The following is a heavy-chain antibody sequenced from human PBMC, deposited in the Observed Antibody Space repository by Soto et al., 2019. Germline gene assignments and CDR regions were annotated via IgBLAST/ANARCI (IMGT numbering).Heavy chain of an antibody. CDR3: ARGGHGSGSYYESSYAGMDV. D-gene: IGHD3-10*01. Sequence: QVQLVQSGAEVKKPGSSVKVSCKASGGTFSSYTISWVRQAPGQGVEGMGRIIPILDIANYAQKFQGRVTITADKSTSTASTELSSLRSEDTAVYYCARGGHGSGSYYESSYAGMDVWGQGPTVTVSS. J-gene: IGHJ6*02. CDR2: IIPILDIA. V-gene: IGHV1-69*02. CDR1: GGTFSSYT.